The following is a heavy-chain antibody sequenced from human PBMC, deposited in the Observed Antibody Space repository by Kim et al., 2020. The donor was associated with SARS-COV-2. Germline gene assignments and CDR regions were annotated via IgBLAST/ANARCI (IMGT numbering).Heavy chain of an antibody. J-gene: IGHJ4*02. CDR3: ATITMVRGVIVYFVY. V-gene: IGHV1-24*01. CDR1: GYTLTELS. D-gene: IGHD3-10*01. CDR2: FDPEDGET. Sequence: ASVKVSCKVSGYTLTELSMHWVRQAPGKGLEWMGGFDPEDGETTYAQKFQGRVTMTEDTSTDTAYMELSSLRSEDTAVYYCATITMVRGVIVYFVYGGQGALVTVSS.